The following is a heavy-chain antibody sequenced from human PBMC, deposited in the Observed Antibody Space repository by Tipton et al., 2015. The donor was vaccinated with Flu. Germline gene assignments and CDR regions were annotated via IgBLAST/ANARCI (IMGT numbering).Heavy chain of an antibody. V-gene: IGHV1-2*02. D-gene: IGHD6-19*01. CDR2: INPNSGGT. Sequence: QVQLVQSGAEVKKPGASVKVSCKASGYIFNDYYMHWVRQAPGQGPEWMGWINPNSGGTKYAQKFQGRVTLTRDTSISTAYMELSRLRSDDTAVYYCARESIKVAGIDAFDIWGQGTMVTVSS. CDR1: GYIFNDYY. CDR3: ARESIKVAGIDAFDI. J-gene: IGHJ3*02.